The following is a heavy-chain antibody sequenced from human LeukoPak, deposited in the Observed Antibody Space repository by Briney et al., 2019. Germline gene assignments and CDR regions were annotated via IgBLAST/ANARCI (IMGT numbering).Heavy chain of an antibody. CDR2: ISTSSGTV. D-gene: IGHD2-21*02. J-gene: IGHJ4*02. Sequence: GGSLRLSCAASGFTFSNYNLNWVRQAPGKGMEWVSYISTSSGTVFYADSVKGRFTISRDNAKNSLYLQMNSLRAEDTAVYYCAREGDPDYWGQGTLVTVSS. CDR1: GFTFSNYN. CDR3: AREGDPDY. V-gene: IGHV3-48*04.